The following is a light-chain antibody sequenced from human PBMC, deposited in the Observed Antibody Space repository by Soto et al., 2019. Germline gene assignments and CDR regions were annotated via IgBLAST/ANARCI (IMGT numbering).Light chain of an antibody. CDR1: QTVRNNY. CDR2: DAS. V-gene: IGKV3-20*01. CDR3: QQFSSYPLT. J-gene: IGKJ4*01. Sequence: FVLTPSPGTLSLSPGERATLSCRASQTVRNNYLAWYQQKPGQAPRLLIYDASSRATGIPDRFSGGGSGTDFTLTISRLEPEDFAVYYCQQFSSYPLTFGGGAKV.